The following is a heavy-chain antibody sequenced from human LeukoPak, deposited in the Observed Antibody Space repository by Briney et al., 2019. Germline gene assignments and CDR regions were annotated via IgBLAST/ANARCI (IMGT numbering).Heavy chain of an antibody. D-gene: IGHD3-16*01. CDR1: GVSVTGSGYH. J-gene: IGHJ4*02. CDR3: SRGLGEWGGADY. V-gene: IGHV4-39*02. Sequence: SETLSLTCAVSGVSVTGSGYHWGWIRQPPGKGLEWIGSITYNGTSYYNPSLRSRVTIFVDASKNHVSVSLTSVAAQDTAVYFCSRGLGEWGGADYWGQGVLVTVSS. CDR2: ITYNGTS.